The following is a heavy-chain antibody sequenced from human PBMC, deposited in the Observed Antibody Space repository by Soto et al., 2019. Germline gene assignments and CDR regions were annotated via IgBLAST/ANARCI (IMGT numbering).Heavy chain of an antibody. V-gene: IGHV4-31*03. D-gene: IGHD2-15*01. Sequence: SETLSLTCTVSGGSISRGGYYWSWIRQHPGKGLEWIGYIYYSGSTYYNPSLKSRVTISVDTSKNQFSLKLSSVTAADTAVYYCARVRYCSGGSCYPRFDPWGQGTLVTVSS. CDR1: GGSISRGGYY. J-gene: IGHJ5*02. CDR2: IYYSGST. CDR3: ARVRYCSGGSCYPRFDP.